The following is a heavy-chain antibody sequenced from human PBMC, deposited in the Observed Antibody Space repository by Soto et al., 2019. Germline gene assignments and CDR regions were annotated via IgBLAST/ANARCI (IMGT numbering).Heavy chain of an antibody. CDR1: GGSFSGYY. J-gene: IGHJ5*02. CDR2: INHSGGT. CDR3: SSTSPYNWFDP. V-gene: IGHV4-34*01. Sequence: SETLSLTCAVYGGSFSGYYWSWIRQPPGKGLEWIGEINHSGGTNYNPSLKSRVTISVDTSKNQFSLKLSSVTAADTAVYYCSSTSPYNWFDPWGQGTLVTVSS. D-gene: IGHD2-2*01.